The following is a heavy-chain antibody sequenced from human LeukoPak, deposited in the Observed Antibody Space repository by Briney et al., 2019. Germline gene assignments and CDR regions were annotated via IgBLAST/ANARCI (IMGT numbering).Heavy chain of an antibody. CDR2: IQYHGNTK. V-gene: IGHV3-30*02. J-gene: IGHJ4*02. D-gene: IGHD6-19*01. CDR1: GFTFSSYG. Sequence: PGGSLRLSCAASGFTFSSYGMHWVRQAPGKGLEWVAFIQYHGNTKNYADSVKGRFTISRDNSKNTLYLQMNSLTAEDTAVYYCAKGSAVAGTDYWGRGTLLTVSS. CDR3: AKGSAVAGTDY.